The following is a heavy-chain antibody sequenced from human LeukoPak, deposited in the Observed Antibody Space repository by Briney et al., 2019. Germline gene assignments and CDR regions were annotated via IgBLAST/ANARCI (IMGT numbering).Heavy chain of an antibody. J-gene: IGHJ5*02. CDR1: GYSISSGYY. V-gene: IGHV4-38-2*02. CDR2: IYHSGST. CDR3: ARTILYGNWFDP. D-gene: IGHD2-15*01. Sequence: PSETLSLTCTVSGYSISSGYYWSWIRQPPGKGLEWIGSIYHSGSTYYNPSLKSRVTISVDTSKNQFSLKLSSVTAADTAVYYCARTILYGNWFDPWGQGTLVTVSS.